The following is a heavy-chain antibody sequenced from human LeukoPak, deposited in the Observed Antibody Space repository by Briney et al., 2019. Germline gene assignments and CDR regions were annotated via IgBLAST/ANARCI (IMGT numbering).Heavy chain of an antibody. J-gene: IGHJ4*02. D-gene: IGHD6-6*01. Sequence: ASVNVSCKASGYTFTTYYMHWVRQAPGQGLEWMGIISPRGGTTNYAQMFQGRVTMTRDTSTSTVYMELSSLRSEDTAIYYCASEAYSSSSRVTYFDYWGQGTLVTVSS. CDR1: GYTFTTYY. CDR3: ASEAYSSSSRVTYFDY. CDR2: ISPRGGTT. V-gene: IGHV1-46*01.